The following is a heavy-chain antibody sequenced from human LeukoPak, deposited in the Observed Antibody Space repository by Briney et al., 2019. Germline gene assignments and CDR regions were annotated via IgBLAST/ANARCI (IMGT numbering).Heavy chain of an antibody. CDR2: INPNSGGT. CDR3: ARDPSGYDFWSGYWDY. CDR1: GYTFTGYY. Sequence: ASVKVSCKASGYTFTGYYMHWVRQAPRQGLEWIGWINPNSGGTNYAQKFQGRVTMTRDTSISTAYMELSRLRSDDTAVYYCARDPSGYDFWSGYWDYWGQGTLVTVSS. V-gene: IGHV1-2*02. J-gene: IGHJ4*02. D-gene: IGHD3-3*01.